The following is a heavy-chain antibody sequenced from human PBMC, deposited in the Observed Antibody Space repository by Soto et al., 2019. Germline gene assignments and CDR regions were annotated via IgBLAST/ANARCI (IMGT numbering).Heavy chain of an antibody. J-gene: IGHJ3*02. Sequence: EVQMVESGGGLVQPGRSLRLSCAASGFIFSDHYMDWVRQAPGKGLEWVGRIRDKANSYTTEYAASVKGRFTISRDDSQSSLYLQMNSLKIEDTAVYYCARGDDYNDGVYASDIWGQGTMVTVSS. D-gene: IGHD4-4*01. CDR2: IRDKANSYTT. CDR3: ARGDDYNDGVYASDI. CDR1: GFIFSDHY. V-gene: IGHV3-72*01.